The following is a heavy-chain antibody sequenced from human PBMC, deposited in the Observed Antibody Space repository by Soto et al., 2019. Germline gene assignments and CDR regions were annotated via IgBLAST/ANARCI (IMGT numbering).Heavy chain of an antibody. J-gene: IGHJ2*01. D-gene: IGHD2-8*01. CDR3: ARGMGRYFDL. CDR2: LSSSGRS. Sequence: QVQLQESGPGLVKPSETLSLTCTVSGDSISNFYWSWIRQPAGKGLESLGRLSSSGRSNYNPSLQSRVAMSLATSRNQFSLRLTSLTDADTAVYFCARGMGRYFDLWGRGTLVTVCS. V-gene: IGHV4-4*07. CDR1: GDSISNFY.